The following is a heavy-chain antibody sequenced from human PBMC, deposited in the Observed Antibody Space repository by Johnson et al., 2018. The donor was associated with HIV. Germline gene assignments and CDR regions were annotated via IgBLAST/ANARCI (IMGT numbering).Heavy chain of an antibody. CDR3: ARGDVGAFDI. Sequence: VQLVESGGGLVQPGGSLRHSCAASGFTFSSRWMTWVRQAPGQGLEWVVNIEEDASAKPYVASLKGRFTISSDNAKNSLYLQMNSLRAEDTAVFHCARGDVGAFDIWGQGTMVTVSS. J-gene: IGHJ3*02. CDR1: GFTFSSRW. CDR2: IEEDASAK. D-gene: IGHD1-26*01. V-gene: IGHV3-7*01.